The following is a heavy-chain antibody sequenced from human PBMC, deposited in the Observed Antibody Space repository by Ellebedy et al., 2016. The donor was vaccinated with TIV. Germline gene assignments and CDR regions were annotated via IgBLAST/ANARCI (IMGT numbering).Heavy chain of an antibody. Sequence: SVKVSCXASGGTFSSYAISWVRQAPGQGLEWMGGIIPIFGTANYAQKFQGRVTITADKSTSTAYMELSSLRSEDTAVYYCARDPGGYCSSTSCYEGYYYYGMDVWGQGTTVTVSS. CDR1: GGTFSSYA. V-gene: IGHV1-69*06. D-gene: IGHD2-2*01. CDR2: IIPIFGTA. J-gene: IGHJ6*02. CDR3: ARDPGGYCSSTSCYEGYYYYGMDV.